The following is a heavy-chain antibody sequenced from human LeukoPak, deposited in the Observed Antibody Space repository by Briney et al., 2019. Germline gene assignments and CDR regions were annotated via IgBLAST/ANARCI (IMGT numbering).Heavy chain of an antibody. CDR2: IIPIFGTA. CDR1: GGTFSSYA. Sequence: SVKVSCKASGGTFSSYAISWVRQAPGQGLEWMGGIIPIFGTANYAQKFQGRVTITADKSTSTAYMELSSLRSEDTAVYYCASMVRGVINWFDPWGQGTLVTVSS. V-gene: IGHV1-69*06. J-gene: IGHJ5*02. D-gene: IGHD3-10*01. CDR3: ASMVRGVINWFDP.